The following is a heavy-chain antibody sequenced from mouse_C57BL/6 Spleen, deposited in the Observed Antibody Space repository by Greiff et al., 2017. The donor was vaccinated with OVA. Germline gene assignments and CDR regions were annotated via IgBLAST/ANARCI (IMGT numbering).Heavy chain of an antibody. V-gene: IGHV1-22*01. CDR3: ARRGLRPDFYAMDY. J-gene: IGHJ4*01. CDR2: INPNNGGT. Sequence: DVQLVESGPELVKPGASVNMSCKASGYTFTDYNMYWVKQSHGTSLEWIGYINPNNGGTCYNQKFKGKATLTVNKSSSTAYMELRSLTSEDSAVYYCARRGLRPDFYAMDYWGQGTSVTVSS. CDR1: GYTFTDYN. D-gene: IGHD2-4*01.